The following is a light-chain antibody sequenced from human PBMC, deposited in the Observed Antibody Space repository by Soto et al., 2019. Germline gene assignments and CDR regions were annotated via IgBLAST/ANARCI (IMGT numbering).Light chain of an antibody. CDR3: SSYTSSXTLEHV. CDR1: SSDVGGYNY. J-gene: IGLJ1*01. V-gene: IGLV2-14*01. Sequence: QSALTQPAAVSGSPGESITISCTGTSSDVGGYNYVSWYQQHPGKAPKLMIYDVSNRPSGVSNRFSGSKSGNTASLTISGLQAEVEADYDWSSYTSSXTLEHVFGTGTKVTVL. CDR2: DVS.